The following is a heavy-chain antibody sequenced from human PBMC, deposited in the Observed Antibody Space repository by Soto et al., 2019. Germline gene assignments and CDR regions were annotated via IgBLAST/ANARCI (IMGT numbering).Heavy chain of an antibody. Sequence: EVQLVESGGGLVQPGRSLRLSCAASGFIFDNSGMHWVRQAPGKGLEWVSGISWNGGNIGYAGSVKGRFSISRDNAKDSPFLQMNSLRPDDTAFYYCGKAVVRDLIVEVPVYFDIWGQGTLVTVSS. D-gene: IGHD2-21*01. V-gene: IGHV3-9*01. CDR1: GFIFDNSG. J-gene: IGHJ4*02. CDR2: ISWNGGNI. CDR3: GKAVVRDLIVEVPVYFDI.